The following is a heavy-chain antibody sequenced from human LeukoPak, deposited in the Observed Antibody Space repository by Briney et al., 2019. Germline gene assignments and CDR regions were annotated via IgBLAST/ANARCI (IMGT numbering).Heavy chain of an antibody. J-gene: IGHJ4*02. V-gene: IGHV3-33*01. D-gene: IGHD1-26*01. CDR2: IWYDGSIK. Sequence: PGGSLRLSCAASGFTFSSYGMHWVRQAPGKGLERVAVIWYDGSIKYYADSVKGRFTISRDNSKNTLYLQMNSLRAEDTAVYYCARDFSQVGATHYWGQGTLVTVSS. CDR3: ARDFSQVGATHY. CDR1: GFTFSSYG.